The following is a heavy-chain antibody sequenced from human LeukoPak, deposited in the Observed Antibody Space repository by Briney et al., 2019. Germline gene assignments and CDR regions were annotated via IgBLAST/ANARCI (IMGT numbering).Heavy chain of an antibody. V-gene: IGHV3-7*04. CDR2: IKQDGSEK. CDR3: ARDRWMYCDSSGYDY. Sequence: SGGSLRLSCAASGFTFSSYWMSWVRQAPGKGLEWVANIKQDGSEKYYVDSVKGRFTISRDNAKNSLYLQMNSLRAEDTAVYYCARDRWMYCDSSGYDYWGQGTLVTVSS. J-gene: IGHJ4*02. CDR1: GFTFSSYW. D-gene: IGHD3-22*01.